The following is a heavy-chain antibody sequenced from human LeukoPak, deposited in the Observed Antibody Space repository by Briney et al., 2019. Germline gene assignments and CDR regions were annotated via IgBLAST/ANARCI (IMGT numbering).Heavy chain of an antibody. V-gene: IGHV3-48*04. CDR3: AKYLGATSEHY. D-gene: IGHD1-26*01. CDR2: ISSSSSTI. Sequence: PGGSLRLSCAASGFTFSSYSMNWVRQAPGKGLEWVSYISSSSSTIYYADSVKGRFTISRDNAKNSLYLQMNSLRAEDTAVYYCAKYLGATSEHYWGQGTLVTVSS. J-gene: IGHJ4*02. CDR1: GFTFSSYS.